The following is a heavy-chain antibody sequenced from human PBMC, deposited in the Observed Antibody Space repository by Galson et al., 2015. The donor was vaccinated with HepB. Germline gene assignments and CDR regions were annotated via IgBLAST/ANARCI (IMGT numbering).Heavy chain of an antibody. CDR1: GYTFAKYA. CDR2: INAGTGNT. CDR3: ARTASWACDF. V-gene: IGHV1-3*01. D-gene: IGHD2-2*01. J-gene: IGHJ4*02. Sequence: SVKVSCKGSGYTFAKYALHWVRQAPGQRLQWMGWINAGTGNTKYSQKFQGRAIITRDTSATTVYLDLSSLTSEDTAVYFCARTASWACDFWGQGTLVTVSS.